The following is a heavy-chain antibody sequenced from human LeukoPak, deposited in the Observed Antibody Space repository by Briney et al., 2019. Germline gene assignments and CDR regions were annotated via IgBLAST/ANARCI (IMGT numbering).Heavy chain of an antibody. CDR3: ARDLWNFYDDSGYNRDFDS. Sequence: EASVKVPCKATSRISWVRQAPGQGLEWMGWIGTYGGDTYYAQKFQGRITVTTDTSTSTVYMELRNLRSDDTAVYYCARDLWNFYDDSGYNRDFDSWGQGTLVTVSS. CDR1: TSR. V-gene: IGHV1-18*01. J-gene: IGHJ5*01. D-gene: IGHD3-22*01. CDR2: IGTYGGDT.